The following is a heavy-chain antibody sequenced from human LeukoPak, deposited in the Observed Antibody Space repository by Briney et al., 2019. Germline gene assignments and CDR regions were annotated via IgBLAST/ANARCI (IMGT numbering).Heavy chain of an antibody. CDR2: IIPIFGTA. D-gene: IGHD3-22*01. CDR3: AKGGFTMIVVVPDAFDI. Sequence: SVKVSCKASGGTFSSYAISWVRQAPGQGLEWMGGIIPIFGTANYAQKFQGRVTITADESTSTAYMELSSLRSEDTAVYYCAKGGFTMIVVVPDAFDIWGQGAMVTVSS. CDR1: GGTFSSYA. V-gene: IGHV1-69*13. J-gene: IGHJ3*02.